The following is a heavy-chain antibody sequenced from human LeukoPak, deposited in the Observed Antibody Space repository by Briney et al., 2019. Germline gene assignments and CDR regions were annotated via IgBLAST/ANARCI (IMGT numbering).Heavy chain of an antibody. V-gene: IGHV3-7*01. J-gene: IGHJ3*02. Sequence: PGGSLRLSCAASGLIFSSYWMSWVRQGPGKGLEWVANIKKDGSEMYYVDSVKGRFTISRDNAKNSLYLQMNSLRADDTAVYHCARQETSSYNGAFDIWGQGTMVTVSS. CDR3: ARQETSSYNGAFDI. CDR1: GLIFSSYW. D-gene: IGHD1-26*01. CDR2: IKKDGSEM.